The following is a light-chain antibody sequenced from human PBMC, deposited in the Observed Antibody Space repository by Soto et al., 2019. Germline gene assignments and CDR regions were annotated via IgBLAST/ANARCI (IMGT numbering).Light chain of an antibody. CDR1: QSVYGS. CDR3: QQYKHWPLT. Sequence: EVVMTQSPVTLSVSPGERATLSCRASQSVYGSLAWYQQKPGQAPRLLIHGASNRATDIPARFSGSGSGTEFSLTINGLQSDDFAVYYCQQYKHWPLTFGGGTKVEIK. J-gene: IGKJ4*01. CDR2: GAS. V-gene: IGKV3-15*01.